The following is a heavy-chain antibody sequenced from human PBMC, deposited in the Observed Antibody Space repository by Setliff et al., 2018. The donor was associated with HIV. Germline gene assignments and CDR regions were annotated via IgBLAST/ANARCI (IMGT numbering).Heavy chain of an antibody. V-gene: IGHV3-21*01. D-gene: IGHD3-16*01. J-gene: IGHJ6*03. CDR2: ISYGSTYI. CDR3: EGSGGIGNYHWDV. CDR1: GFTFSSYC. Sequence: PGGSLRLSCVASGFTFSSYCMDWFRQAPGKGLEWVSSISYGSTYIYQSDSVRGRFTISRDDAKKSLYLQMNSLGAEDTAVYYCEGSGGIGNYHWDVWGKGTTVTVSS.